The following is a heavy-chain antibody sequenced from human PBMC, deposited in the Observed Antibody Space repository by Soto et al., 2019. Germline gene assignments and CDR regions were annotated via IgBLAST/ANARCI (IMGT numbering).Heavy chain of an antibody. J-gene: IGHJ4*02. D-gene: IGHD1-26*01. V-gene: IGHV3-23*01. Sequence: GGSLRLSCAASGFTFSSYIMNWVRKAPGKGLEWVSSISGSGSSTYYADSVKGRLTISRDNSKNTLYLQMNSLRAEDTAVYYCAKGEYSGSPYYFDYWGQGTPVTVSS. CDR2: ISGSGSST. CDR1: GFTFSSYI. CDR3: AKGEYSGSPYYFDY.